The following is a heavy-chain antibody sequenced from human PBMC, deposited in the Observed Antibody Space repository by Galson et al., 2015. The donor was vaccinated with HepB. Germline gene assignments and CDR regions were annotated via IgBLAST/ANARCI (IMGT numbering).Heavy chain of an antibody. CDR1: GVSISIYY. CDR3: ARGERYGPDV. J-gene: IGHJ6*02. CDR2: TSYSRSS. V-gene: IGHV4-59*01. Sequence: ETLSLTCTVSGVSISIYYWSWIRQAPGKGLEWIGYTSYSRSSNNNPSLKSRVTISMDTSKNQFFLRLTSVTVADTAVYSCARGERYGPDVWGPGTTVTVSS. D-gene: IGHD1-1*01.